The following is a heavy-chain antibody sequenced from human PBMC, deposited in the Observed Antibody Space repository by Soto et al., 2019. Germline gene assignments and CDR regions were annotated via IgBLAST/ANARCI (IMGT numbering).Heavy chain of an antibody. CDR1: GGSVSSGSYY. Sequence: SETLSLTCTVSGGSVSSGSYYWSCIRQPPGKGLEWIGYIYYSGSTNYNPSLKSRVTISVDTSKNQFSLKLSSVTAADTAVYYCARDRTIAAAGVPYGMDVWGQGTTVTVSS. CDR3: ARDRTIAAAGVPYGMDV. CDR2: IYYSGST. J-gene: IGHJ6*02. V-gene: IGHV4-61*01. D-gene: IGHD6-13*01.